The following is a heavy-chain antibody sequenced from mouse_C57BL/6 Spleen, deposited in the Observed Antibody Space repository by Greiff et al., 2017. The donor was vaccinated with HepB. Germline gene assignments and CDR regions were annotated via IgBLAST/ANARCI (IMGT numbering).Heavy chain of an antibody. CDR3: ARREDSNSPFAY. CDR2: IDPSDSET. D-gene: IGHD2-5*01. V-gene: IGHV1-52*01. J-gene: IGHJ3*01. CDR1: GYTFTSYW. Sequence: QVQLQQPGAELVRPGFSVKLSCKASGYTFTSYWMHWVKQRPIQGLEWIGNIDPSDSETHYNQKFKDKATLTVDKSSSTAYMQLSSLTSEDSAVYYCARREDSNSPFAYWGQGTLVTVSA.